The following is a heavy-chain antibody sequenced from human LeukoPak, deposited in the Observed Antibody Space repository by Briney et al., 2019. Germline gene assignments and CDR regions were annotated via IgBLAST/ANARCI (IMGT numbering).Heavy chain of an antibody. V-gene: IGHV1-58*02. CDR3: AADPAGGGYNPFDY. D-gene: IGHD5-24*01. J-gene: IGHJ4*02. Sequence: SVKVSCKASGFTFTSSAMQWLRQARGQRLEWIGWIVVGSGNTNYAQKFQERVTITRDMSTSTAYMELSSLRSEDTAVYYCAADPAGGGYNPFDYWGQGTLVTVSS. CDR2: IVVGSGNT. CDR1: GFTFTSSA.